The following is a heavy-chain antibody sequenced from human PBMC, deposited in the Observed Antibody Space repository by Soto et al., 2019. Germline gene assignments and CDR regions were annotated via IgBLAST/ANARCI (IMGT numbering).Heavy chain of an antibody. CDR3: VSQPTTVPTQALFDY. CDR1: GGSATHTTYY. V-gene: IGHV4-39*01. Sequence: SETLRLTYTVSGGSATHTTYYWGWIRHSPGKGLVWIGSAYFIGRGYSRPPVTSRVSISVDTSKHRFSLSLTSVTAADTAVYFCVSQPTTVPTQALFDYWGPRALVTVSS. CDR2: AYFIGRG. D-gene: IGHD4-17*01. J-gene: IGHJ4*02.